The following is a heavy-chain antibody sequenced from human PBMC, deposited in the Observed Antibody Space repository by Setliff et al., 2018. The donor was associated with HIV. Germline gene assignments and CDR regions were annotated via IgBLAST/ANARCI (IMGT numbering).Heavy chain of an antibody. D-gene: IGHD2-15*01. CDR2: ISAYNGDT. V-gene: IGHV1-18*01. CDR1: GYTLISYG. J-gene: IGHJ4*02. CDR3: ARVDEYCSGISCYSGGEIDY. Sequence: ASVKVSCKASGYTLISYGITWVRQAPGQGLEWMGWISAYNGDTKYAQRLQGRVIMTTDTCTNTAYMELRNLRSDDTAIYYCARVDEYCSGISCYSGGEIDYWGQGTLVTVSS.